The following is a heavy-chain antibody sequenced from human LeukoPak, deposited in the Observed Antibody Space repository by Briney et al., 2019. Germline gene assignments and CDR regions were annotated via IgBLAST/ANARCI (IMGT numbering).Heavy chain of an antibody. CDR2: INSDGSGT. CDR3: ARVSSSWAYFEG. D-gene: IGHD6-13*01. J-gene: IGHJ4*02. Sequence: PGGSLRLSCAASGFTFSSYWMHWVRQAPGKGPVWVSHINSDGSGTSYADSVKGRFTISRDNAKNTLYLQMNSLRAEDTAVYYCARVSSSWAYFEGWGQGTLVTVSS. V-gene: IGHV3-74*01. CDR1: GFTFSSYW.